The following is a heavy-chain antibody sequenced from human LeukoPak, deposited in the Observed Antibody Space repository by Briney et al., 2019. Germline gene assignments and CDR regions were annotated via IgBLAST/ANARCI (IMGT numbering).Heavy chain of an antibody. V-gene: IGHV3-23*01. J-gene: IGHJ4*02. CDR3: TRDLTSYGSGSYYNEDY. Sequence: GGSLRLSCAASGFTFISYAMSWVRQAPGKGLEGVSALSGSGGSTYYAGSVKGRFTLCRDDSRHTLYLIMKRLGADETAVYCCTRDLTSYGSGSYYNEDYWGQGTLVAVSS. D-gene: IGHD3-10*01. CDR2: LSGSGGST. CDR1: GFTFISYA.